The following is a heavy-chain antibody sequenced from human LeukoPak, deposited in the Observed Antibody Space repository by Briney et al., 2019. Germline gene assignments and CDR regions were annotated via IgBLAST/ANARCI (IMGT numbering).Heavy chain of an antibody. Sequence: EASVKVSCKASGGTFSSYAISWVRQAPGQGLEWMGRIIPIFGTANYAQKFQGRVTITADKSTSTAYMELSSLRSEDTAVYYCARSPASGEHYYYYYYMDVWGKGTTVTVSS. D-gene: IGHD3-10*01. J-gene: IGHJ6*03. CDR3: ARSPASGEHYYYYYYMDV. CDR1: GGTFSSYA. CDR2: IIPIFGTA. V-gene: IGHV1-69*06.